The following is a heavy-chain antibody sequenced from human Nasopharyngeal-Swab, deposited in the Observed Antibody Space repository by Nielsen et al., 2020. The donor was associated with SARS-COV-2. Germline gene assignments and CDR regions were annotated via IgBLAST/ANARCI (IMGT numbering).Heavy chain of an antibody. CDR3: ARDPGFGYYYDSSGYYDY. J-gene: IGHJ4*02. V-gene: IGHV3-7*01. D-gene: IGHD3-22*01. Sequence: GESLKISCAASGFTFSSYAISWVRPAPGKGLEWVANIKQDGSEKYYVDSVKGRFTISRDNAKNSLYLQMNSLRAEDTAVYYCARDPGFGYYYDSSGYYDYWGQGTLVTVSS. CDR1: GFTFSSYA. CDR2: IKQDGSEK.